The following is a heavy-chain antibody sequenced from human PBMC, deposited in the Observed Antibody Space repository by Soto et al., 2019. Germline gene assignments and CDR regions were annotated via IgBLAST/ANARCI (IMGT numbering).Heavy chain of an antibody. V-gene: IGHV3-30*18. CDR1: VFTFSSYG. D-gene: IGHD3-22*01. Sequence: GGSLRLSCAASVFTFSSYGMHWVRQAPGKGLEWVAVISYDGSNKYYADSVKGRFTISRDNSKNTLYLQMNSLRAEDTAVYYSAKPVEGVRVPVDYWGQGTLVTVSS. J-gene: IGHJ4*02. CDR2: ISYDGSNK. CDR3: AKPVEGVRVPVDY.